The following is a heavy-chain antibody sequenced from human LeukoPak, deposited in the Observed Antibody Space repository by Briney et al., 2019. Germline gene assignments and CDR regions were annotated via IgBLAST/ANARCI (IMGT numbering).Heavy chain of an antibody. CDR3: ARGGWEPQ. V-gene: IGHV3-30*03. J-gene: IGHJ4*02. D-gene: IGHD1-26*01. Sequence: PGGSLRLSCAASGFTFSSYGMHWVRQAPGKGLEWVAVIPNDRRNNYYADSVKGRFTISRDNAKNSLYLQMNSLRAEDTAVYYCARGGWEPQWGQGTLVTVSS. CDR1: GFTFSSYG. CDR2: IPNDRRNN.